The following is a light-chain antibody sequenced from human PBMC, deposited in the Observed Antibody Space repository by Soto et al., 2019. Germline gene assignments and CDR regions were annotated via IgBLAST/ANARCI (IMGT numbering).Light chain of an antibody. Sequence: DIQMTQSPSTLSASVGDRVTVTCRASQSINGWLAWYQQKPGKAPKLLIYDASSLHSGVPSRFTGSGFGTDFTLTIASLQPDDFATYYCQQYETFSGTFGPGTKVDNK. CDR1: QSINGW. CDR2: DAS. CDR3: QQYETFSGT. V-gene: IGKV1-5*01. J-gene: IGKJ1*01.